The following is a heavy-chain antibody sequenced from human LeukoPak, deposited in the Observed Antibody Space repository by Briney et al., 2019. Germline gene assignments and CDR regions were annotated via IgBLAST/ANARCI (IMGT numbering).Heavy chain of an antibody. Sequence: GGSLRLSCAASGFTFSTYSMNWVRQAPGKGLEWVSSISSSSSYIHYADSVKGRFTISRDDAKNSLYLQINSLRAEDTAVYYCAKDGRSSGWYYFDYWGQGTLVTVSS. V-gene: IGHV3-21*01. CDR3: AKDGRSSGWYYFDY. CDR2: ISSSSSYI. D-gene: IGHD6-19*01. J-gene: IGHJ4*02. CDR1: GFTFSTYS.